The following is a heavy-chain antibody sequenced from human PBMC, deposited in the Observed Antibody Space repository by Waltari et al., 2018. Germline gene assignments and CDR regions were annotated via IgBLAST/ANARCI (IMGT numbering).Heavy chain of an antibody. CDR3: AAHDFWSGYSAVDY. CDR1: GYTFTSYD. Sequence: QVQLVQSGAEVKKPGASVKVSCKASGYTFTSYDINWVRQATGQGLEWMGGMNPNRGNTGYAQKFQGRVTMTRNTSISTAYMELSSLRSEDTAVYYCAAHDFWSGYSAVDYWGQGTLVTVSS. V-gene: IGHV1-8*01. J-gene: IGHJ4*02. CDR2: MNPNRGNT. D-gene: IGHD3-3*01.